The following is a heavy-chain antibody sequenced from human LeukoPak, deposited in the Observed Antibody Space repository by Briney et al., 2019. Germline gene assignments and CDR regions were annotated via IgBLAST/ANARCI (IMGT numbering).Heavy chain of an antibody. V-gene: IGHV3-21*01. D-gene: IGHD5-24*01. Sequence: GGSLRLACAAAGFTFDDYGMSWVRQAPGKGLEWVSCISPGSTYIHYADSVRGRFTISRDNAQNSLYLQMNSLRAEDTAVYYCARALDGYNEDYWGQGTLVTVSS. CDR3: ARALDGYNEDY. J-gene: IGHJ4*02. CDR2: ISPGSTYI. CDR1: GFTFDDYG.